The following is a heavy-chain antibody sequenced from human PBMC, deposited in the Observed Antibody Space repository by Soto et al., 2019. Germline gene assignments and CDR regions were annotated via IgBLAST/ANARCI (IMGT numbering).Heavy chain of an antibody. Sequence: ASVKVSCKASGYTFTSYAMHWVRQAPRQRLEWMGWINAGNGNTTYSQKFQGRVTITRDTSASTAYMELSSLRSEDTAVYYCARGLCGGDCYPDPYFDYWGQGTLVTSPQ. CDR2: INAGNGNT. D-gene: IGHD2-21*02. CDR1: GYTFTSYA. CDR3: ARGLCGGDCYPDPYFDY. J-gene: IGHJ4*02. V-gene: IGHV1-3*01.